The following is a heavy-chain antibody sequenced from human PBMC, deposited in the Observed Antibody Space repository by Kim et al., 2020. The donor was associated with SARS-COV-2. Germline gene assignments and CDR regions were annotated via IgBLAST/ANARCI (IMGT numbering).Heavy chain of an antibody. CDR3: ARYYARGLDY. V-gene: IGHV4-59*01. D-gene: IGHD1-26*01. CDR2: ISNTGST. CDR1: GGSITSYY. Sequence: SETLSLTCTVSGGSITSYYWSWIRQPPGKGLEWITYISNTGSTYYNPSLKSRVTISVDTSKNQFSLKLSSVTAADTAAYYCARYYARGLDYWGQGALVTV. J-gene: IGHJ4*02.